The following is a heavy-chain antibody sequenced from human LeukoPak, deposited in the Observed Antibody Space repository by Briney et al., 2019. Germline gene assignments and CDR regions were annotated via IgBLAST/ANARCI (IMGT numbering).Heavy chain of an antibody. CDR2: INPNSGGT. CDR1: GYTFTGYY. V-gene: IGHV1-2*02. D-gene: IGHD3-3*01. J-gene: IGHJ4*02. CDR3: ATTIFGVETGDY. Sequence: ASVKVSCKASGYTFTGYYMHWVRQAPGQGLEWMGWINPNSGGTNYAQKFQGRVTMTRDTSISTAYMELSRLRSDDTAVYYCATTIFGVETGDYWGQGTLVTVSS.